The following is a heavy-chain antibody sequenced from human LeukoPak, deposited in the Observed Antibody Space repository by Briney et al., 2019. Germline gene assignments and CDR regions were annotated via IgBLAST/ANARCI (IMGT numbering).Heavy chain of an antibody. V-gene: IGHV3-7*01. CDR3: ARHLRGVRGTFDY. CDR2: IKQDGSET. CDR1: GFTFTNNF. Sequence: GGSLRLSCAASGFTFTNNFMSWVRQVPGKGLEWVANIKQDGSETTYADSVRGRFTISRDNAKNSLYLQMNSLRAEDTATYFCARHLRGVRGTFDYWGQGTLVTVSS. J-gene: IGHJ4*02. D-gene: IGHD3-10*01.